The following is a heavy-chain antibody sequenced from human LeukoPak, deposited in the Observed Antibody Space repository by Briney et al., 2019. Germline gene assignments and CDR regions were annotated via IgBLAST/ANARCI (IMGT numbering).Heavy chain of an antibody. CDR1: GFTFSSYG. CDR3: AKNGDRGAYCSGGSCYPYFYYYMDV. Sequence: GGSLRLSCAASGFTFSSYGMSWVRQAPGKGLEWVSAISGSGGSTYYADSVKGRFTISRDNSKNTLYLQMNSLRAEDTAIYYCAKNGDRGAYCSGGSCYPYFYYYMDVWGKGTTVTISS. D-gene: IGHD2-15*01. V-gene: IGHV3-23*01. CDR2: ISGSGGST. J-gene: IGHJ6*03.